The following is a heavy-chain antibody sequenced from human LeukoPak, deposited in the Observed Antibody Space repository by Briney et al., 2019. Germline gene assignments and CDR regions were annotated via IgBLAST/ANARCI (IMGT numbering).Heavy chain of an antibody. Sequence: PSETLSLTCAVYGGSFSGYYWSWIRQPPGKGLEWIGYIYYSGSTYYNPSLKSRVTISVDTPKNQFSLKLSSVTAADTAVYYCASGTVVTNGSFDIWGQGTMVTVSS. CDR3: ASGTVVTNGSFDI. D-gene: IGHD2-15*01. V-gene: IGHV4-34*01. CDR2: IYYSGST. J-gene: IGHJ3*02. CDR1: GGSFSGYY.